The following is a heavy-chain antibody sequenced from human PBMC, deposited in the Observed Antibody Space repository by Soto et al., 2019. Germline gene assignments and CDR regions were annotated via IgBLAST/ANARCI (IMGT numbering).Heavy chain of an antibody. CDR2: INAGNGNT. D-gene: IGHD3-10*01. Sequence: ASVKVSCKASGYTFTSYAMHWVRQAPGQRLEWMGWINAGNGNTKYSQKFQGRVTITRDTSTSTAYMELSSLRSDDTAVYYCAREECYYGSGSYVWFDSWGQGTLVTVSS. CDR3: AREECYYGSGSYVWFDS. CDR1: GYTFTSYA. J-gene: IGHJ5*01. V-gene: IGHV1-3*01.